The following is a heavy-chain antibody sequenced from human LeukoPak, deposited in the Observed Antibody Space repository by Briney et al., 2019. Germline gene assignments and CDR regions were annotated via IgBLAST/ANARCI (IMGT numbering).Heavy chain of an antibody. CDR3: ANGESIDFWSGYPY. V-gene: IGHV3-23*01. J-gene: IGHJ4*02. Sequence: HPGGSLRLSCAASGFTFSSYAMSWVRQAPGKGLEWVSAISGSGGSTYYADSVKGRFTISRDNSKNTLYLQMNSLRAEDTAVYYCANGESIDFWSGYPYWGQGTLVTVSS. CDR2: ISGSGGST. CDR1: GFTFSSYA. D-gene: IGHD3-3*01.